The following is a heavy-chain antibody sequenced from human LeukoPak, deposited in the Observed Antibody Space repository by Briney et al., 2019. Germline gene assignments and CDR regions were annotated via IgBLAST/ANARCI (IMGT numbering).Heavy chain of an antibody. CDR3: ARALGRYSSSWYLGDYFDY. Sequence: GASVKVSCKASGYTFTSYGIIWVRQAPGQGLEWMGWISAYNGNTNYAQKLQGRVTMTTDTSTSTAYMELRSLRSDDTAVYYCARALGRYSSSWYLGDYFDYWGQGTLVTVSS. CDR1: GYTFTSYG. D-gene: IGHD6-13*01. J-gene: IGHJ4*02. CDR2: ISAYNGNT. V-gene: IGHV1-18*01.